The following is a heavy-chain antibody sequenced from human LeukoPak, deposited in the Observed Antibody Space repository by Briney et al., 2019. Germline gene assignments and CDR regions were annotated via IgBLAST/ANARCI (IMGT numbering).Heavy chain of an antibody. CDR1: GYTFTNYD. CDR3: ARGRDYYYGIDV. J-gene: IGHJ6*02. Sequence: GASVKVSCKTSGYTFTNYDINWVRQATGQGLEWMGWMNPSSGNSGKAQKFQGRLTMTRDTSMTTAYMELTSLRSDDTAVYYCARGRDYYYGIDVWGQGTTVTAYS. V-gene: IGHV1-8*01. CDR2: MNPSSGNS.